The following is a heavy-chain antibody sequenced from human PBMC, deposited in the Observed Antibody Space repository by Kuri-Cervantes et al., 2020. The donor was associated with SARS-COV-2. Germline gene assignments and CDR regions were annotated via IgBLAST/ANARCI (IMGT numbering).Heavy chain of an antibody. CDR3: ARRPDSSGYNYYYYYGMDV. Sequence: KVSCKGSGYSFTSYWIGWVRQMPGKGLEWMGIIYPGDSDTRYSPSFQGHVTISADKSISTAYLQWSSLKASGTAMYYCARRPDSSGYNYYYYYGMDVWGQGTTVTVSS. CDR1: GYSFTSYW. D-gene: IGHD3-22*01. J-gene: IGHJ6*02. CDR2: IYPGDSDT. V-gene: IGHV5-51*01.